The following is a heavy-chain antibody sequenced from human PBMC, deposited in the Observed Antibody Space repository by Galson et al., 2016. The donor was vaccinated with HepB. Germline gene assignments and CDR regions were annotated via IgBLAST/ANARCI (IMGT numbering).Heavy chain of an antibody. J-gene: IGHJ3*01. Sequence: SISTSSFYWGWIRQPPGKGLEWIGNILYSGTTYNNPSLKSRVTITVDTSKNQFSLKLTSVTAADTAVYYCARTGRSGSSYGGIQGTFDVWGQGTMVTVSS. D-gene: IGHD5-18*01. CDR3: ARTGRSGSSYGGIQGTFDV. CDR2: ILYSGTT. CDR1: SISTSSFY. V-gene: IGHV4-39*01.